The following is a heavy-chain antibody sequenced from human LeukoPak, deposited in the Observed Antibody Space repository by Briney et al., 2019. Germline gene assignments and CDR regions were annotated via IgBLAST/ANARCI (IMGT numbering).Heavy chain of an antibody. CDR2: LSGGSGST. D-gene: IGHD2-15*01. V-gene: IGHV3-23*01. J-gene: IGHJ3*01. Sequence: GGPLRHSCAASGFTFNIYAMSGGRQAPGKGLEWVSCLSGGSGSTYYADSVKGRFTISRDNSKNTLYLQMNSLRVEDTALYYCAKDASKRGSGGAIDLCGQGTVVTVSS. CDR3: AKDASKRGSGGAIDL. CDR1: GFTFNIYA.